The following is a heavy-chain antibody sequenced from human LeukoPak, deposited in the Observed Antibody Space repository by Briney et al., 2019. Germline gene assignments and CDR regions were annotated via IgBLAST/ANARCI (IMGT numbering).Heavy chain of an antibody. Sequence: GGSLRPSCAASGFTFSSYAMNWVRQAPGKGLEWVSGTGSTGVSTFYADSVKGRFTVSRDNSKNTLSLQMNSLRAEDTAVYYCAKDPGVVPAHYFDYWGQGTLVTVSS. CDR2: TGSTGVST. CDR3: AKDPGVVPAHYFDY. D-gene: IGHD2-2*01. J-gene: IGHJ4*02. V-gene: IGHV3-23*01. CDR1: GFTFSSYA.